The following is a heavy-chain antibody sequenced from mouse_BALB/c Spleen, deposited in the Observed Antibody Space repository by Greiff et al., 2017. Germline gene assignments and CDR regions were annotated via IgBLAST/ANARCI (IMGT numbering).Heavy chain of an antibody. Sequence: EVKLVESGPELVKPGASVKVSCKASGYAFTSYNMYWVKQSHGKSLEWIGYIDPYNGGTSYNQKFKGKATLTVDKSSSTAYMHLNSLTSEDSAVYYCARDEAPAWFAYWGQGTLVTVSA. CDR1: GYAFTSYN. CDR2: IDPYNGGT. CDR3: ARDEAPAWFAY. J-gene: IGHJ3*01. V-gene: IGHV1S135*01.